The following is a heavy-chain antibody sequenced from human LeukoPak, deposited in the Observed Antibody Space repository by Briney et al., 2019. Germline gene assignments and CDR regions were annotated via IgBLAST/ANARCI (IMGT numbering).Heavy chain of an antibody. J-gene: IGHJ6*03. CDR3: AREQIVVVPAATYYYYYYMDV. D-gene: IGHD2-2*01. V-gene: IGHV4-61*02. CDR2: IYTSGST. CDR1: GGSISSGSYY. Sequence: SETLSLTCTVSGGSISSGSYYWSWIRQPAGKGLEWIGRIYTSGSTNYNPSLKSRVTISVDTSKNQFSLKLSSVTAADTAVYYCAREQIVVVPAATYYYYYYMDVWGKGTTVTISS.